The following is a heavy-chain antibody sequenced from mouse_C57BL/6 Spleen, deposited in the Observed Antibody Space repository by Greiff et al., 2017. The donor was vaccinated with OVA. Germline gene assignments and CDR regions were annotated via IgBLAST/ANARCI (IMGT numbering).Heavy chain of an antibody. CDR3: AREGYYAMGY. Sequence: EVNVVESGGGLVKPGGSLKLSCAASGFTFSDYGMHWVRQAPEKGLEWVAYISSGSSTIYYADTVKGRFTISRDNAKNTLFLQMTSLRSEDTAMYYCAREGYYAMGYWGQGTSVTVSS. V-gene: IGHV5-17*01. CDR2: ISSGSSTI. J-gene: IGHJ4*01. CDR1: GFTFSDYG.